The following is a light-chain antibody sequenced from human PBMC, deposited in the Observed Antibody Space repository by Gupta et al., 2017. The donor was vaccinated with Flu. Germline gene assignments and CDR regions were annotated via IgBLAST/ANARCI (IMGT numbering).Light chain of an antibody. V-gene: IGKV3-15*01. CDR2: GSS. CDR3: QQYNNWPPWT. J-gene: IGKJ1*01. CDR1: QSVSSN. Sequence: EIVMTQSPANLSVSPGESATLSCRASQSVSSNLAWYKQKPGQAPRLLIYGSSPRDTGVPARFSGSGSGTEFTLTISSRQSEDFAVYYCQQYNNWPPWTLGQGTKVEI.